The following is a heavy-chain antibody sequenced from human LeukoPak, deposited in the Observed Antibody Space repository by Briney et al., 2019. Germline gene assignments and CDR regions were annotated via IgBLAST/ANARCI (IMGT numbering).Heavy chain of an antibody. CDR2: IYHSGSI. J-gene: IGHJ5*02. V-gene: IGHV4-38-2*02. Sequence: SENLSLTCTVSGYSISSNYYWGWIRQPPGKGLEWIGRIYHSGSIYFNPSLKSRVTISVDTSKNQFSLKLSSVTAADTAVYYCARVGSLTAMVRKTGNWFDPWGQGTLVTVSS. D-gene: IGHD3-10*01. CDR3: ARVGSLTAMVRKTGNWFDP. CDR1: GYSISSNYY.